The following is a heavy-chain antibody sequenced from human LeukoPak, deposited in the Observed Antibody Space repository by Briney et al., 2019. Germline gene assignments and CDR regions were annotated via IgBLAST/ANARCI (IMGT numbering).Heavy chain of an antibody. D-gene: IGHD2-8*01. CDR1: GFTFSSYG. CDR3: AKDRCSNGIGCYYYYMDV. Sequence: GGSLRLSCAASGFTFSSYGMHWVRQAPGKGLEWVAYIQNDGSNEQYADSVKGRFSISRDSSKNILYLQMNSLRAEHTAVYYCAKDRCSNGIGCYYYYMDVWGKGTTVTISS. CDR2: IQNDGSNE. J-gene: IGHJ6*03. V-gene: IGHV3-30*02.